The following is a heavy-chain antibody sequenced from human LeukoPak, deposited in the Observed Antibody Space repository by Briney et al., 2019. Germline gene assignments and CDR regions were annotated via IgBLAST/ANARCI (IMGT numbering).Heavy chain of an antibody. V-gene: IGHV4-34*01. CDR1: GGSFSGYY. J-gene: IGHJ6*03. Sequence: PSETLSLTCAVYGGSFSGYYWSWIRQPPGKGLEWIGEINHSGSTNYNPSLKSRVTISVDTSKNQFSPKLSSVTAADAAVYYCARGLSTPRYYYDSSGYYRTYYYYYMDVWGNGTTVTVSS. CDR2: INHSGST. D-gene: IGHD3-22*01. CDR3: ARGLSTPRYYYDSSGYYRTYYYYYMDV.